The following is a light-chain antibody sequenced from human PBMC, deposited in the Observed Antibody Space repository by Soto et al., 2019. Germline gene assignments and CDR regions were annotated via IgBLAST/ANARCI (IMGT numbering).Light chain of an antibody. V-gene: IGLV2-8*01. CDR2: EVS. CDR3: SSYSDTNNYV. Sequence: QSVLTQPPSASGSPGQSVTISCTGTSSDVGGYNYVSWYQQHPGKAPKLMIYEVSKRPSGVPDRFSGSKSGNTASLTVSGLQAEDEADYYCSSYSDTNNYVFGPGTKVTVL. J-gene: IGLJ1*01. CDR1: SSDVGGYNY.